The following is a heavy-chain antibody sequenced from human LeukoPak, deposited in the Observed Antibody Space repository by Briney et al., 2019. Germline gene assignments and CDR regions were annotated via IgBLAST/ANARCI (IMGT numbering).Heavy chain of an antibody. CDR3: ARGRQPENYYGSGSYYFA. D-gene: IGHD3-10*01. Sequence: GASVKVSCKASGYTFTSYGISWVRQAPGQGLEWMGWISAYNGNTNYAQKLQGRVTMTTDTSTSTAYMELRSLRSDDTAVYYCARGRQPENYYGSGSYYFAWGQGTLVTVSS. CDR1: GYTFTSYG. J-gene: IGHJ5*02. CDR2: ISAYNGNT. V-gene: IGHV1-18*01.